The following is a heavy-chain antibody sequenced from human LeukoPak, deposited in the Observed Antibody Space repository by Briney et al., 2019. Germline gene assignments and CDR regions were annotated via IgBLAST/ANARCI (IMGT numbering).Heavy chain of an antibody. CDR3: ATRACSGGSCPSDY. CDR1: GDSISSNY. J-gene: IGHJ4*02. Sequence: PSETLSHTCTVSGDSISSNYWSWIRRPPGKGLEWIGYMSYSGSTNYNPSLKSRVTISVDSSKNQFYLNLSFVTAADTAVYYCATRACSGGSCPSDYWGQGTLVTVST. CDR2: MSYSGST. D-gene: IGHD2-15*01. V-gene: IGHV4-59*01.